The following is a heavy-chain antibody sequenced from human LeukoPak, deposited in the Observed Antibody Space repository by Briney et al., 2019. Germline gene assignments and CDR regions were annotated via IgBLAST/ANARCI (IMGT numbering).Heavy chain of an antibody. CDR3: ARVKAIRGEGIAAY. CDR1: GYTFTSYV. D-gene: IGHD6-13*01. Sequence: ASVKVSRMAPGYTFTSYVICWVRQAPGQGRGWVGWICAYKGNKNYAQKLQGRVTISTDTSKSTAYMELSSLRSDDTAVYYCARVKAIRGEGIAAYWGQGTLVTVSS. J-gene: IGHJ4*02. V-gene: IGHV1-18*01. CDR2: ICAYKGNK.